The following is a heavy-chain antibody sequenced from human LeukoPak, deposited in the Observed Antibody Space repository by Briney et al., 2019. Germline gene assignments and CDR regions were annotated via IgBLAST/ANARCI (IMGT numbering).Heavy chain of an antibody. CDR1: GFTFSAYA. CDR2: ISEDGGAR. CDR3: AKESLPHRGYYFDS. J-gene: IGHJ4*02. D-gene: IGHD1-26*01. V-gene: IGHV3-23*01. Sequence: PGGSLRLSCAASGFTFSAYAMSWVRQPPGKGLEWVSAISEDGGARLYADSVKGRFTISRDNSKNTLSLQVNSLRAGDTAVYFCAKESLPHRGYYFDSWGRGTLITVSS.